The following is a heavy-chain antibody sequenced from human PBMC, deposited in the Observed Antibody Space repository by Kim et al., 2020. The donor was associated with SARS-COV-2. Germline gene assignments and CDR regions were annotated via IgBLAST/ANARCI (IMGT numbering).Heavy chain of an antibody. CDR2: ISESGART. CDR3: AKVSMNDGGSNF. J-gene: IGHJ4*02. CDR1: GLTFSNYH. D-gene: IGHD1-26*01. V-gene: IGHV3-23*01. Sequence: GGSLRLSCVVSGLTFSNYHMSWVRQAPEKGLEWVSGISESGARTYYADSVKGRFTISRQNSKNTLFLQMNSLRAEDTAVYFCAKVSMNDGGSNFWGQGTLVTVSS.